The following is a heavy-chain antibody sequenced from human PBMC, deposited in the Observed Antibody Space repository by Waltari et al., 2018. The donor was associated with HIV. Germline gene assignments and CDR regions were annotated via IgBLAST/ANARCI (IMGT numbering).Heavy chain of an antibody. CDR1: GYSFTSYW. J-gene: IGHJ1*01. V-gene: IGHV5-51*01. D-gene: IGHD2-21*02. Sequence: EVQVVQSGAEVKKPGESLTISCKGSGYSFTSYWIGWVLQMPGKGLEWMGIIYPGDSDTRYSPSFQGQVTISADKSISTAYLQWSSLKASDTAMYYCARAAYCGGDCYSFQHWGQGTLVTVSS. CDR3: ARAAYCGGDCYSFQH. CDR2: IYPGDSDT.